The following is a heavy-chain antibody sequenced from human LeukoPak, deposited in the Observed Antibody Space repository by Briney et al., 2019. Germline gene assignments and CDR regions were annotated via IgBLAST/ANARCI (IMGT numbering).Heavy chain of an antibody. V-gene: IGHV1-2*02. J-gene: IGHJ6*02. CDR2: INPNSGGT. CDR1: GYTFTGYY. CDR3: YSGSYYVGVRPMDV. Sequence: GASVKVSCKASGYTFTGYYMHWVRQAPGQGLEWMGWINPNSGGTNYAQKFQGMVTMTRDTSISTAYMELSRLRSDDTAVYYCYSGSYYVGVRPMDVWGQGTTVTVSS. D-gene: IGHD1-26*01.